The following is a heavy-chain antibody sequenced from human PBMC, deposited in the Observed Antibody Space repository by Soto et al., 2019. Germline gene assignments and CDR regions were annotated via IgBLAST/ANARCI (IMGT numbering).Heavy chain of an antibody. J-gene: IGHJ3*02. D-gene: IGHD4-17*01. V-gene: IGHV3-48*01. CDR2: ISSSSSTI. CDR3: ARENDYGDFQRAFDI. CDR1: GFTFSSYS. Sequence: GGSLRLSCAASGFTFSSYSMNWVRQAPGKGLEWVSYISSSSSTIYYADSVKGRFTISRDNAKNSLYLQMNSLRAEDTAVYYCARENDYGDFQRAFDIWGQGTMVTVSS.